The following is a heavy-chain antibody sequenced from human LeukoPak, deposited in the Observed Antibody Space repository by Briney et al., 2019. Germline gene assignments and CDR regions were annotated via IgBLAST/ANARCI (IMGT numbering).Heavy chain of an antibody. Sequence: PSETLSLTCAVYGGSFSGYYWSWIRQPPGKGLEWIGEINHSGSTNYNPSLKSRVTISVDTSKNQFSLKLSSVTAADTAVYYCARFLLWFGEELPFYAFDIWGQGTMVTVSS. CDR2: INHSGST. D-gene: IGHD3-10*01. CDR3: ARFLLWFGEELPFYAFDI. V-gene: IGHV4-34*01. CDR1: GGSFSGYY. J-gene: IGHJ3*02.